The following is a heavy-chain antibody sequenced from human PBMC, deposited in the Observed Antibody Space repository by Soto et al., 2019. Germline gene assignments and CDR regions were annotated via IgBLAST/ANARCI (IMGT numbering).Heavy chain of an antibody. CDR3: ARGAVVVVAATLNWYFDL. V-gene: IGHV3-33*01. CDR1: GFTFSSYG. CDR2: IWYDGSNK. D-gene: IGHD2-15*01. J-gene: IGHJ2*01. Sequence: QVQLVESGGGVVQPGRSLRLSCAASGFTFSSYGMHWVRQAPGKGLEWVAVIWYDGSNKYYADSVKGRFTISRDNSKNTRYLQMNSVRAEDTAVYYCARGAVVVVAATLNWYFDLWGRGTLVTVSS.